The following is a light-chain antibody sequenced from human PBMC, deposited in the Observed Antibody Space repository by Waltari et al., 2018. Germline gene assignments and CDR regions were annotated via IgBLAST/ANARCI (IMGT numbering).Light chain of an antibody. V-gene: IGKV1-5*03. CDR3: QHYNLYSET. CDR1: QSISSW. J-gene: IGKJ1*01. Sequence: DIQMTQSPSTLSASVGDRVTITWRASQSISSWLAWYQQKPGKAPKLLIYKASSVESGVPSRFSCSGSGTEFTLTISSLQPDDFATYYCQHYNLYSETFGQGTKVEIK. CDR2: KAS.